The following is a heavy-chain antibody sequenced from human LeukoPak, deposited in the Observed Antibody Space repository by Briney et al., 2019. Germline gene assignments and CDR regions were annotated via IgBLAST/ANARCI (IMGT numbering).Heavy chain of an antibody. Sequence: SETLSLTRAVYGGSFSGYYWSWIRQPPGKGLEWIGEINHSGSTNYNPSLKSRVTISVDTSKNQFSLKLSSVTAADTAVYYCARDGGSYSEFDYWGQGTLVTVSS. CDR3: ARDGGSYSEFDY. D-gene: IGHD1-26*01. CDR1: GGSFSGYY. CDR2: INHSGST. V-gene: IGHV4-34*01. J-gene: IGHJ4*02.